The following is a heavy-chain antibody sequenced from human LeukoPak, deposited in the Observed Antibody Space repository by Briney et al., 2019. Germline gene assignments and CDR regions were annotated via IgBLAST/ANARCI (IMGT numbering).Heavy chain of an antibody. CDR2: IYYSGST. J-gene: IGHJ3*02. V-gene: IGHV4-38-2*02. D-gene: IGHD1-7*01. CDR1: GYSISSGYY. CDR3: ARGPVGGTTYNDGDAFDI. Sequence: SETLSLTYTVSGYSISSGYYWGWIRQPPGKGLEWIGYIYYSGSTNYNPSLKSRVTISVDTSKNQFSLKLSSVTAADTAVYYCARGPVGGTTYNDGDAFDIWGQGTMVTVSS.